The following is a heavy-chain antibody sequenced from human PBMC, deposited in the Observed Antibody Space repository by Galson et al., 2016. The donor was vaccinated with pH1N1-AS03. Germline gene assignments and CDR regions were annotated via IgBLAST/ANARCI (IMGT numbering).Heavy chain of an antibody. D-gene: IGHD6-19*01. V-gene: IGHV1-69*10. CDR2: IIGLVGIT. CDR3: ARGGVSGWYLDS. J-gene: IGHJ5*01. CDR1: GDTFSSYT. Sequence: SVKVSCKASGDTFSSYTINWVRQAPGQGLEWMGGIIGLVGITNYAHKFQGRVTLTADDSTSTAYMELASLPSEDTAVYYCARGGVSGWYLDSWGQGTLVTVSS.